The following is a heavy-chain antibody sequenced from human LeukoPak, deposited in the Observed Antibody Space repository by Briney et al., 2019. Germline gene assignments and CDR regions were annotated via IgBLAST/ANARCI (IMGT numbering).Heavy chain of an antibody. J-gene: IGHJ4*02. Sequence: SETLSLTCTVSGGSISSYYWSWIRQPPGKGLEWIGYIYHSGRTNYSPSLKSRVTISVDTSKNQFSLKLSSVTAADTAVYYCARHAAFAEYQSHLTHFDYWGQGTLVTVSS. CDR1: GGSISSYY. CDR2: IYHSGRT. D-gene: IGHD2-2*01. V-gene: IGHV4-59*08. CDR3: ARHAAFAEYQSHLTHFDY.